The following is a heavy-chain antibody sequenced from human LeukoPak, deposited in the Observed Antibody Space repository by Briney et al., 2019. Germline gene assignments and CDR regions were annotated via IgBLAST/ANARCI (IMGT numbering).Heavy chain of an antibody. CDR2: ISSSSRYI. J-gene: IGHJ4*02. Sequence: GGSLRLSCSASGFTFSTYSMNWVRQAPGKGLEWVSSISSSSRYIYYADSVKGRFTTSRDNAKNSLYLQMNSLRAEDTAVYYCARAPAHYYDSSDHYYVGESYFDYWGQGTLVTVSS. D-gene: IGHD3-22*01. CDR1: GFTFSTYS. CDR3: ARAPAHYYDSSDHYYVGESYFDY. V-gene: IGHV3-21*01.